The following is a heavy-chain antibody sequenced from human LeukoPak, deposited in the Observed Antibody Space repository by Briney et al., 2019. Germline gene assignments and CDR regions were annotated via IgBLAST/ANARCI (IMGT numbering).Heavy chain of an antibody. J-gene: IGHJ6*03. CDR3: VTEEGGSYSMDV. Sequence: ASVKVSCKVSGYTLTELSMHWVRQAPGKGLEWMGGFDPEDGETIYAQKFQGRVTMTEDTSTDTAYMELSSLRSEDTAVYYCVTEEGGSYSMDVWGKGTTVTVSS. CDR2: FDPEDGET. D-gene: IGHD1-26*01. V-gene: IGHV1-24*01. CDR1: GYTLTELS.